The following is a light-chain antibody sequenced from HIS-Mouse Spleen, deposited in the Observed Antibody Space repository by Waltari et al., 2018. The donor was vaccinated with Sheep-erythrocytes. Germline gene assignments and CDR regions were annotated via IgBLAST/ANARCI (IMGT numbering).Light chain of an antibody. CDR3: CSDAGSYNHV. Sequence: QSALTQPRSVSWSPGQSVTISCTGTSSDVGGYNYVSWYQQHPGKAPKLMIYDVSKRPSGDPDRFSGSKTGNTASLTISGLQAENEADYYSCSDAGSYNHVFATGTKVTVL. J-gene: IGLJ1*01. CDR1: SSDVGGYNY. V-gene: IGLV2-11*01. CDR2: DVS.